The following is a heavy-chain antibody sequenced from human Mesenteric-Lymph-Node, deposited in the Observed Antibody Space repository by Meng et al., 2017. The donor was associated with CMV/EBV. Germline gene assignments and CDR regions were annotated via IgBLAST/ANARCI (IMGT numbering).Heavy chain of an antibody. J-gene: IGHJ5*02. D-gene: IGHD4-11*01. Sequence: GESLKISCAASGFTFSSYWMHWVRQAPGKGLVWVSRINSDGSSTSYADSVKGRFTISRDNAKNTLYLQMNSLRAEDTAVYYCARDPDYSNYVFWFDPWGQGTLVTSPQ. V-gene: IGHV3-74*01. CDR1: GFTFSSYW. CDR3: ARDPDYSNYVFWFDP. CDR2: INSDGSST.